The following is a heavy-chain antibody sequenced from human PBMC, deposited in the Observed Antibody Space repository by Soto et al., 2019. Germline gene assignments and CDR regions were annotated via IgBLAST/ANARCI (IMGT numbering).Heavy chain of an antibody. CDR2: ISSSSSFI. D-gene: IGHD6-25*01. V-gene: IGHV3-21*04. CDR3: ARESGTIYYFYALDI. Sequence: PGGSLRLSCAASGFDLGTYTMNWVRQAPGKGLEWVSSISSSSSFIYYGDSVKGRFTVSRDNAENSLFLQMNSLKAEDTATYNCARESGTIYYFYALDIWGQGTTVTVSS. CDR1: GFDLGTYT. J-gene: IGHJ6*02.